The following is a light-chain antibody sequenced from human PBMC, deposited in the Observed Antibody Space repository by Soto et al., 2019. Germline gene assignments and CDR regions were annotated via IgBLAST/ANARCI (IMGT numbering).Light chain of an antibody. V-gene: IGKV4-1*01. CDR3: QQAASFPIT. CDR1: HSILYSSNNKNY. CDR2: WAS. Sequence: DIVMTQSPDSLAVSLGERAPINCQSRHSILYSSNNKNYLAWYQXKQGQPPKLXIYWASTRESGVPDRFSASGSGTDLTLTINGLQPEDGATYDGQQAASFPITFGQGTRLEIK. J-gene: IGKJ5*01.